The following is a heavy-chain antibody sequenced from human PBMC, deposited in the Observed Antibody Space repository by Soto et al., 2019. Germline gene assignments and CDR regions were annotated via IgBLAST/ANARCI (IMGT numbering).Heavy chain of an antibody. CDR2: MSGSGFST. J-gene: IGHJ4*02. V-gene: IGHV3-23*01. CDR1: GFTFSSYA. Sequence: EVQLLESGGGLVQPGGSLRLSCAASGFTFSSYAMSWVRQAPGKGLEWVSAMSGSGFSTYYADSVQRPFTVSRDTSKNTLFLQMNSRRDEDTAVYYCAQDPGDYPSHYFDYWGQGSLVTVSS. CDR3: AQDPGDYPSHYFDY. D-gene: IGHD4-17*01.